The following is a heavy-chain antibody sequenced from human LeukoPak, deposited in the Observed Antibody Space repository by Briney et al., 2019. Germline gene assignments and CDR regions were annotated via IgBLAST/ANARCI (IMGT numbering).Heavy chain of an antibody. CDR2: IRSKTDGGTA. J-gene: IGHJ4*02. Sequence: PGGSLRLPCAASGFTFTNAWMSWVRQAPGKGLEWVGRIRSKTDGGTADYAAPVKGRFTISRDDSKNTLYLQMNSLKAEDTAVYYCTRYSSGWYWGQGTLVTVS. CDR3: TRYSSGWY. CDR1: GFTFTNAW. V-gene: IGHV3-15*01. D-gene: IGHD6-19*01.